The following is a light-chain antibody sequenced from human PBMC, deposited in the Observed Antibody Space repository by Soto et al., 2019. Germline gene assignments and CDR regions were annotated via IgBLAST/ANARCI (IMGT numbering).Light chain of an antibody. J-gene: IGKJ2*01. CDR3: QQSYSTPRYT. CDR2: AAS. CDR1: QSISSY. Sequence: DIQMTQSPSSLSASVGDRVTITCRASQSISSYLNRYQQKPGKAPKLLIYAASSLQSGVQSRFSGSGSGTDFTLTISSLQPEDFGTYYCQQSYSTPRYTCGQGTKLEIK. V-gene: IGKV1-39*01.